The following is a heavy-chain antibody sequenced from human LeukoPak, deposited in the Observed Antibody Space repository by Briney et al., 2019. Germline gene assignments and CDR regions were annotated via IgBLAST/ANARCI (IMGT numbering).Heavy chain of an antibody. Sequence: SVKVSCKASGGNFISYAVSWVRQAPGQGLEWMGGIIPMFGTSNYAQKFQGRVTIPTAESTTTASMELSSLSSEDTAVYYCATYTLSQFWSGYYHFDYWGQGTLVSVSS. V-gene: IGHV1-69*05. D-gene: IGHD3-3*01. CDR1: GGNFISYA. CDR3: ATYTLSQFWSGYYHFDY. J-gene: IGHJ4*02. CDR2: IIPMFGTS.